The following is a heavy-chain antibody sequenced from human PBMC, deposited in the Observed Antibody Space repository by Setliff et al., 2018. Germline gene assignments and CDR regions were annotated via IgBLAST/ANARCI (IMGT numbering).Heavy chain of an antibody. CDR3: VRDRAAIVVGPPTAAFDI. Sequence: ASVKVSCKASGYSLNTYGISWVRQAPGQGLDWMGWISGYNGFIIYAQKFQGRVTLTTDTSTGTAYMEVRSLRSDDTAQYYCVRDRAAIVVGPPTAAFDIWGQGTMVTVSS. CDR2: ISGYNGFI. D-gene: IGHD2-2*01. J-gene: IGHJ3*02. CDR1: GYSLNTYG. V-gene: IGHV1-18*01.